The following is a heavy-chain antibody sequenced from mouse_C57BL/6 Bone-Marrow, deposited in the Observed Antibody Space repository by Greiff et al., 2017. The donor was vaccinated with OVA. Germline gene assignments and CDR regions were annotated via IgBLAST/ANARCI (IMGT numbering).Heavy chain of an antibody. J-gene: IGHJ2*01. CDR3: ALYYGSSPLFDY. D-gene: IGHD1-1*01. CDR1: GYTFTDYY. V-gene: IGHV1-19*01. Sequence: EVQLQQSGPVLVKPGASVKMSCKASGYTFTDYYMNWVKQSHGKSLEWIGVINPYNGGTSYNQKFKGKATLTVDKSSSTAYMELNSLTSEDSAVDYCALYYGSSPLFDYWGQGTTLTVSS. CDR2: INPYNGGT.